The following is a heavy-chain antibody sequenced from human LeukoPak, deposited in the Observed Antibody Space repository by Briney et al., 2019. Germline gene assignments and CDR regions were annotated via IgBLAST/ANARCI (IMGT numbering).Heavy chain of an antibody. J-gene: IGHJ4*02. D-gene: IGHD4-23*01. Sequence: PSETLSLTCAVSGYSISSGYYWGWIRQPPGKGLEWIGSIYHSGSTYYNPSLKSRVTISVDTSKNQFSLKLSSVTAADTAVYYCARARRTTVVTPEYFDYWGQGTLVTVSS. CDR1: GYSISSGYY. CDR2: IYHSGST. V-gene: IGHV4-38-2*01. CDR3: ARARRTTVVTPEYFDY.